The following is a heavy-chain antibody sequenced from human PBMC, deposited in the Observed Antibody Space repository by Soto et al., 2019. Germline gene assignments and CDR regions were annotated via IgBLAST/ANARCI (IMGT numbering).Heavy chain of an antibody. D-gene: IGHD3-16*02. CDR3: ARGPYDYVWGSDPPHFDY. CDR1: GFTFSDYY. CDR2: ISSSGSTI. J-gene: IGHJ4*02. Sequence: QVQLVESGGGLVKPGGSLRLSCAASGFTFSDYYMSWIRQAPGKGLEWVSYISSSGSTIYYADSVKGRFTISRDNAXXSXDRQMNSLRAEDTAVYYCARGPYDYVWGSDPPHFDYWGQGTLVTVSS. V-gene: IGHV3-11*01.